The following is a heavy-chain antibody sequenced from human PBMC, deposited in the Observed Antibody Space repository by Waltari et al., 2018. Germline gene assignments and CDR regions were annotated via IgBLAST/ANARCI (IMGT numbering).Heavy chain of an antibody. CDR1: GFTLSNYW. V-gene: IGHV3-7*03. Sequence: EVQLVESGGGLVQPGGSLRLSCAASGFTLSNYWLSWVRQAPGKGLEWVANIMTDGREEYYVDSVKGRFTVSRDNSKNTVFLHLNSLRAEDTAIYYCARHLYSIDYLELAKWGQGTLVTVSS. CDR3: ARHLYSIDYLELAK. J-gene: IGHJ4*02. CDR2: IMTDGREE. D-gene: IGHD3-22*01.